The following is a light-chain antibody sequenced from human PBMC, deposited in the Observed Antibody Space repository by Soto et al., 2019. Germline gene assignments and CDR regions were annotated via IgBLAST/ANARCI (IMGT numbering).Light chain of an antibody. Sequence: DIQRTQSPSTLSGSVGDRVTITCRASQSISSHLNWYQQKPGKAPKLLIYKASTLKSGVPSRFSGSGSGTEFTLTISSLQPEDFATYYCQQLNSYPLTFGGGTKVDI. CDR2: KAS. V-gene: IGKV1-5*03. CDR1: QSISSH. J-gene: IGKJ4*01. CDR3: QQLNSYPLT.